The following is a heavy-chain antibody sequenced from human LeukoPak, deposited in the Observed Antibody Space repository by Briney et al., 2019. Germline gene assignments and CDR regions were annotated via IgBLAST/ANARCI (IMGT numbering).Heavy chain of an antibody. CDR1: GITLSNYG. CDR3: AKRGVVIRVILVGFHKEAYYFDS. Sequence: PGGSLRLSCAVSGITLSNYGMSWVRQAPGKGLEWVAGISDSGGRTNYADSVKGRFTISRDNPKNTLYPQMNSLRAEDTAVYFCAKRGVVIRVILVGFHKEAYYFDSWGQGALATVSS. J-gene: IGHJ4*02. V-gene: IGHV3-23*01. D-gene: IGHD3-22*01. CDR2: ISDSGGRT.